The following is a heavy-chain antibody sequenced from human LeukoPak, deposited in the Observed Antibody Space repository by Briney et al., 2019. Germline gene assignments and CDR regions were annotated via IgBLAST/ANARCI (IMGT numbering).Heavy chain of an antibody. D-gene: IGHD4-17*01. CDR2: ISSNGGST. CDR3: ARVATTVTTLGYFDY. J-gene: IGHJ4*02. CDR1: GFTFSSYA. Sequence: GGSLRLSCAASGFTFSSYAMRWVRQAPGKGLECVSAISSNGGSTYYANSVKGRFTISRDNSKDTLYLQMGSLRAEDMAVYYCARVATTVTTLGYFDYWGQGTLVTVSS. V-gene: IGHV3-64*01.